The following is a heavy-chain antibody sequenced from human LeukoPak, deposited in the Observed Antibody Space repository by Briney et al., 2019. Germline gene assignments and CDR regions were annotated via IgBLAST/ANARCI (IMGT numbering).Heavy chain of an antibody. CDR1: GGSISSGDYC. V-gene: IGHV4-30-4*01. CDR2: IYYSGST. Sequence: PSETLSLTCTVSGGSISSGDYCWSWIRQPPGKGLEWIGYIYYSGSTYYNPSLKSRVTISVDTSKNQFSLKLSSVTAADTAVYYCARELSCSSTSCYDYWGQGTLVTVSS. D-gene: IGHD2-2*01. J-gene: IGHJ4*02. CDR3: ARELSCSSTSCYDY.